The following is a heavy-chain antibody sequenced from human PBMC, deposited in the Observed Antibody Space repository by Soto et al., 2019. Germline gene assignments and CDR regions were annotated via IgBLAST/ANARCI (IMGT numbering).Heavy chain of an antibody. J-gene: IGHJ6*03. D-gene: IGHD3-9*01. CDR1: GYTFTSYG. V-gene: IGHV1-18*01. Sequence: GASVKVSCKASGYTFTSYGISWVRQAPGQGLEWMGWISAYNGSTNYAQKLQGRVTMTTDTSTSTAYMELRSLRSDDTAVYYCAITAYDRDLTRHYYYYYYMDVWGKGTTVTVSS. CDR3: AITAYDRDLTRHYYYYYYMDV. CDR2: ISAYNGST.